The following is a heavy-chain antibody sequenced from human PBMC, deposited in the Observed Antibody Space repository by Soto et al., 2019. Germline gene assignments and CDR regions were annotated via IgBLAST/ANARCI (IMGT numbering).Heavy chain of an antibody. V-gene: IGHV3-23*01. Sequence: EVRLLESGGGLVKPGGSLRLSCATSGLTFSNYAMSWVRQAPGGGLEWVSSMSGSSSTTYYADSVRGRFNISSDRSKNTLYLQMSSLRAEDTALYYCAKNQERELPRVIDFWGQGTLVTVSS. CDR2: MSGSSSTT. CDR3: AKNQERELPRVIDF. D-gene: IGHD1-7*01. CDR1: GLTFSNYA. J-gene: IGHJ4*02.